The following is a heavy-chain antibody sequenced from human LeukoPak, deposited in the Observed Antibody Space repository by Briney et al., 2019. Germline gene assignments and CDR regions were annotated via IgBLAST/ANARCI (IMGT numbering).Heavy chain of an antibody. Sequence: SETLSLTCTVSGGSISSSSYYWGWIRQPPGKGLEWIGSIYYSGSTYYNPSLKSRVTISVDTSKNQFSLKLSSVTAADTAVYYCARDTPYGSGSYFVSGYWGQGTLVTVSS. CDR1: GGSISSSSYY. J-gene: IGHJ4*02. D-gene: IGHD3-10*01. V-gene: IGHV4-39*07. CDR2: IYYSGST. CDR3: ARDTPYGSGSYFVSGY.